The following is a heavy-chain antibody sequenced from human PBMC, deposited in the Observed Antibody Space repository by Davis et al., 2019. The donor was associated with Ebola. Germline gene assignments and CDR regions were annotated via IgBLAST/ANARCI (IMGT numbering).Heavy chain of an antibody. CDR3: AKDLVVPAAIRLYYYYYGMDV. J-gene: IGHJ6*02. V-gene: IGHV3-53*05. CDR1: GFTVSSNY. Sequence: GGSLRLSCAASGFTVSSNYMSWVRQAPGKGLEWVSVIYSGGSTYYADSVKGRFTISRDNSKNTLYLQMNSLRAEDTAVYYCAKDLVVPAAIRLYYYYYGMDVWGQGTTVTVSS. D-gene: IGHD2-2*02. CDR2: IYSGGST.